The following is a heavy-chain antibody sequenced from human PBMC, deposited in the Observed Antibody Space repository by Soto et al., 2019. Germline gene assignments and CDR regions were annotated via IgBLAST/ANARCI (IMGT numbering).Heavy chain of an antibody. J-gene: IGHJ6*02. CDR1: GFTFSSYS. V-gene: IGHV3-48*01. CDR2: IRSSSSTI. Sequence: GGSLRLSCAASGFTFSSYSMNWVRQAPGKGLEWVSYIRSSSSTIYYADSVKGRFTPSRDNAKNSLYLHMHRLRAEDTAVYYCARVIMDVWGQGTPVTVSS. CDR3: ARVIMDV.